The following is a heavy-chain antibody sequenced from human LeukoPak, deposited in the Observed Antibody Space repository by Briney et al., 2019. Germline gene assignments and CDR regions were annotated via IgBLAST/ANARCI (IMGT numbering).Heavy chain of an antibody. CDR1: GFTFSSYG. D-gene: IGHD3-16*01. Sequence: GRSLRLSCAASGFTFSSYGMHWVRQAPGKGLEWVAVISYDGSNKYYADSVKGRFTISRDNSKNTLYLQMNSLRAEDTAVYYCAKVPLWAGGAFDIWGQGTMVTVSS. CDR2: ISYDGSNK. CDR3: AKVPLWAGGAFDI. J-gene: IGHJ3*02. V-gene: IGHV3-30*18.